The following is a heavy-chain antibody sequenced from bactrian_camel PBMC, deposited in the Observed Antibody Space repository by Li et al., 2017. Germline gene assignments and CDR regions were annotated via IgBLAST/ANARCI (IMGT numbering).Heavy chain of an antibody. CDR3: TMFDY. V-gene: IGHV3S6*01. CDR2: IRPDGSDT. CDR1: GFTFSSQW. Sequence: VQLVESGGGSVQAGGSLRLSCTASGFTFSSQWMSWVRQAPGKGLEWVSTIRPDGSDTYYTDSVKGRFTISRDNAKSTVFLQMNGLKSEDTALYYCTMFDYWGQGTQVTVS. J-gene: IGHJ4*01.